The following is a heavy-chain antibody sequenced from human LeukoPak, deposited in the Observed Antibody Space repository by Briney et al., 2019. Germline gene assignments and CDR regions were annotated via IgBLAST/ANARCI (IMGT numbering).Heavy chain of an antibody. CDR2: IYYSGST. Sequence: SETLSLTCSVSGGSLTNYYWSWIRQPPGKGLEWIGYIYYSGSTNYNPSLKGRVSISVDTSKNQFSLRLSSVTAADTAVYYCARPRLSWYFDLWGRGTLVTVSS. D-gene: IGHD3-22*01. J-gene: IGHJ2*01. V-gene: IGHV4-59*01. CDR3: ARPRLSWYFDL. CDR1: GGSLTNYY.